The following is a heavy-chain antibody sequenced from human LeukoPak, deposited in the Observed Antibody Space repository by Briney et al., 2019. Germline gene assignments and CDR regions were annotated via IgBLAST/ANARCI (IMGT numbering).Heavy chain of an antibody. CDR3: GTLLSNGPFDY. Sequence: ASVKVSCKASGYTFTGYYMHWVRQAPGQGLEWMGWIYPNSGATKYAQKFQGRVTMTRDTSISTAYVELNGLRSDDTAVYYCGTLLSNGPFDYWGQGSLVTVSS. J-gene: IGHJ4*02. CDR2: IYPNSGAT. V-gene: IGHV1-2*02. CDR1: GYTFTGYY.